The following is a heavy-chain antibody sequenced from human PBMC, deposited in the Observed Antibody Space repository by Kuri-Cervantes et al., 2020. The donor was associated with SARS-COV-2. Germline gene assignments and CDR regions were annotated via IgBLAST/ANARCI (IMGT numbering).Heavy chain of an antibody. J-gene: IGHJ4*02. D-gene: IGHD6-13*01. CDR2: INHSGST. V-gene: IGHV4-34*01. Sequence: ESLKISCAGYSGSFSDYYWSWIRQTPEMGLEWIGEINHSGSTNYNPSLRSRVTMSVDTSKNQFSLKLSSVTAADTAVYYCARHSSSWFFDYWGQGTLVTVSS. CDR1: SGSFSDYY. CDR3: ARHSSSWFFDY.